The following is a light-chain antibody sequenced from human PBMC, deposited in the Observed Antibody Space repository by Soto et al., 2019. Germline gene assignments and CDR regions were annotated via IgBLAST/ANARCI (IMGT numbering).Light chain of an antibody. CDR3: QQRNTWPFT. Sequence: EILLTQSPATLSLSPGERATLSCRASQDVDSYLAWYQQTPGQAPRLLIYDASNRAPGIPARFSGSGSGTDFTLTISSRAPEDFAVYYCQQRNTWPFTFGPGTKVDI. V-gene: IGKV3-11*01. J-gene: IGKJ3*01. CDR2: DAS. CDR1: QDVDSY.